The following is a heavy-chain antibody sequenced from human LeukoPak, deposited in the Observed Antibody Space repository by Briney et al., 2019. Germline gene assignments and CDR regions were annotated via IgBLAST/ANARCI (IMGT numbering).Heavy chain of an antibody. CDR2: IYYSGST. CDR1: GGSINSGDYY. D-gene: IGHD2-15*01. Sequence: PSETLSLTCTVSGGSINSGDYYWSWIRQPPGKGLEWIGYIYYSGSTYYNPSLKSRVTISVDTSKNQFSLKLSSVTAADTAVYYCASSGGSRGGFGYWGQGALVTVSS. CDR3: ASSGGSRGGFGY. J-gene: IGHJ4*02. V-gene: IGHV4-30-4*01.